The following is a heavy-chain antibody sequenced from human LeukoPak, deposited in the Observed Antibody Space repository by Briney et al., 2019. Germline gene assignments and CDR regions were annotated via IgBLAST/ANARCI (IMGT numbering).Heavy chain of an antibody. CDR1: GYTFTRYY. CDR3: ARLGSGEDDGGWVDY. Sequence: ASVKVSCKASGYTFTRYYIHWVRQAPGQGLEWMGIISPSGGSTSNAQKFQGRVTMTGDTSTSTVYMELSSLRSEDTGVYCCARLGSGEDDGGWVDYWGQGTLVTVSS. J-gene: IGHJ4*02. V-gene: IGHV1-46*01. D-gene: IGHD3-10*01. CDR2: ISPSGGST.